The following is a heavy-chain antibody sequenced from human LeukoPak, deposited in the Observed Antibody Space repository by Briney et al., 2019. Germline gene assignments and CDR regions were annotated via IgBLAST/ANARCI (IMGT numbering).Heavy chain of an antibody. Sequence: GGSLRLSCAASGFTFSSHAMHWVRQAPGKGLEWVAVISYDGSNKYYADSVKGRFTISRDNSKNTLYLQMNSLRAEDTAVYYCAKDWWPGDYGDLTGPGYWGQGTLVTVSS. J-gene: IGHJ4*02. D-gene: IGHD4-17*01. V-gene: IGHV3-30-3*01. CDR2: ISYDGSNK. CDR3: AKDWWPGDYGDLTGPGY. CDR1: GFTFSSHA.